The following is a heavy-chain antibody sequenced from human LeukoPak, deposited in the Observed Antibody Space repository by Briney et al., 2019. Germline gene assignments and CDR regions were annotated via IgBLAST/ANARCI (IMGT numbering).Heavy chain of an antibody. J-gene: IGHJ4*02. CDR3: ARDDDRAREIDY. V-gene: IGHV1-69*01. CDR2: IIPIFGTA. D-gene: IGHD3-22*01. CDR1: RGTFSSYA. Sequence: SVKVSCKASRGTFSSYAISWVRQAPGQGLEWMGGIIPIFGTANYAQKFQGRVTITADESTSTAYMELSSLRSEDTAVYYCARDDDRAREIDYWGQGTLVTVSS.